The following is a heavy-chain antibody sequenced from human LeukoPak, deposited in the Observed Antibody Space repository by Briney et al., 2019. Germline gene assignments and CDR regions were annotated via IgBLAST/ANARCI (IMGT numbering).Heavy chain of an antibody. CDR2: INPNSGGT. V-gene: IGHV1-2*02. CDR1: GYTFTGYY. Sequence: ASVKVSCKASGYTFTGYYMHWVRQAPGQGLEWMGWINPNSGGTNYAQKFQGRVTMTRDTSISTAYMELSRLRSDDTAVYYCARDRHTARIYYYYYYYMDVWGKGTTATVSS. D-gene: IGHD5-18*01. CDR3: ARDRHTARIYYYYYYYMDV. J-gene: IGHJ6*03.